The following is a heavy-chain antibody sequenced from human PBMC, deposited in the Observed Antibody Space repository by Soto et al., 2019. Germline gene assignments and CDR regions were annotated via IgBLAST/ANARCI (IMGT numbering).Heavy chain of an antibody. Sequence: QVQLVESGGGVVQPGRSLRLSCAASGFTFSSYGMHWVRQAPGKGLEWVAVIWYDGSNKYYADSVKGRFTISRDNSKNTLYLKMNSLRAEDTAVYYCARDEGSGWYVFDYWGQGTLVTVSS. CDR1: GFTFSSYG. V-gene: IGHV3-33*01. J-gene: IGHJ4*02. CDR2: IWYDGSNK. D-gene: IGHD6-19*01. CDR3: ARDEGSGWYVFDY.